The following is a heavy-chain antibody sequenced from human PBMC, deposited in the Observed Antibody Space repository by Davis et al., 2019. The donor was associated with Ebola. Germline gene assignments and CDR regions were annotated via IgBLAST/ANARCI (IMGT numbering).Heavy chain of an antibody. V-gene: IGHV3-21*01. CDR1: GFTFSTYS. CDR2: ISSDSDYI. CDR3: AEQQLLD. J-gene: IGHJ4*02. Sequence: GESLKISCAASGFTFSTYSMSWVRQAPGKGLEWVSSISSDSDYIYYADSAKGRFTISRDNAKNSLYLQMNSLRAEDTAVYYCAEQQLLDWGQGTLVTVSS. D-gene: IGHD6-13*01.